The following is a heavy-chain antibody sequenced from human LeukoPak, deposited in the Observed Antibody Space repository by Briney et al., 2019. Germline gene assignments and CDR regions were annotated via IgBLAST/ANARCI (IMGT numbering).Heavy chain of an antibody. Sequence: GGSLRLSCAASGFTFNTYAMNWVRQAPGKGLEWVSVIIGNGGDIHYAGSVRGRFTISRDNAKNTMFLQMNNLRAEDTAVYYCAKEIDGFDVWGQGTLVTVSS. CDR3: AKEIDGFDV. CDR1: GFTFNTYA. CDR2: IIGNGGDI. V-gene: IGHV3-23*01. J-gene: IGHJ3*01.